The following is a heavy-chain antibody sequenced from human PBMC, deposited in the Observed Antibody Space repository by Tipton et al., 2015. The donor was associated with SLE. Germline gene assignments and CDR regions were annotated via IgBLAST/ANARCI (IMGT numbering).Heavy chain of an antibody. CDR2: IYYSGST. Sequence: TLSLTCTVSGGSISSYYWSWIRQPPGKGLEWIGYIYYSGSTNYNPSLKSRVTISVDTPKNQFSLKLSSVTAADTAVYYCARDLKLGMDNWFDPWGQGTLVTVSS. D-gene: IGHD7-27*01. CDR3: ARDLKLGMDNWFDP. CDR1: GGSISSYY. J-gene: IGHJ5*02. V-gene: IGHV4-59*12.